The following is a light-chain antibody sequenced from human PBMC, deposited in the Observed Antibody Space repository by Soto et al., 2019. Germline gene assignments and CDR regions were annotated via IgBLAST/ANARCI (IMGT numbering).Light chain of an antibody. Sequence: TQPPATLSLSPGDRATLSCRAGQRVSSYLACYQQKPGQAPSLLLYAASTRVTGIPARFSGSGSGTAFTLPISSLEPEDFAVYYCQQRSNWPSTFGQGTRLEIK. CDR1: QRVSSY. CDR3: QQRSNWPST. J-gene: IGKJ5*01. V-gene: IGKV3-11*01. CDR2: AAS.